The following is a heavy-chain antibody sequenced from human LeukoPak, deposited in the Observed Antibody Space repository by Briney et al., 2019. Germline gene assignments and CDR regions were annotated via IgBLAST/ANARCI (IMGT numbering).Heavy chain of an antibody. Sequence: SETLSLTCTVSGGSMSRYYWSWIRQPPGKGLEWIGYIYYSGTTNYNPSLKSRVTISVDTSKNQFYLKLSSVTAADTAIYYCARRDTSSWYLDYWGQGTLLTVSS. V-gene: IGHV4-59*08. D-gene: IGHD6-13*01. CDR3: ARRDTSSWYLDY. CDR2: IYYSGTT. J-gene: IGHJ4*02. CDR1: GGSMSRYY.